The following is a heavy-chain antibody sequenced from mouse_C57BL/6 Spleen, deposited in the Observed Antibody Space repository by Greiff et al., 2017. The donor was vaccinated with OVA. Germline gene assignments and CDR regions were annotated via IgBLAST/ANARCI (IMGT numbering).Heavy chain of an antibody. D-gene: IGHD2-4*01. CDR2: ISYDGSN. Sequence: VQLQQSGPGLVKPSQSLSLTCSVTGYSITSGYYWNWIRQFPGNKLKWMGYISYDGSNNYNPSLKNRISITRDTSKNQFFLKLNSVTTEDTATYYCARGIYYDYDGGGAMDYWGQGTSVTVSS. CDR1: GYSITSGYY. J-gene: IGHJ4*01. CDR3: ARGIYYDYDGGGAMDY. V-gene: IGHV3-6*01.